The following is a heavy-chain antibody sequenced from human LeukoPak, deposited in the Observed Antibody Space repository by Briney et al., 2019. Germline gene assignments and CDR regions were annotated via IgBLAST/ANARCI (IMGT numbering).Heavy chain of an antibody. CDR3: ASTPPYSSGRYPHFDY. J-gene: IGHJ4*02. Sequence: PGGSLRLSCVASGFTFRSYSMNWVRQAPGKGLEWISYISTSSNNIRYADSVKGRFTVSRDSAKNSLYLQMNSLRDDDTAVYYCASTPPYSSGRYPHFDYWGQGALVTVSS. CDR1: GFTFRSYS. D-gene: IGHD6-19*01. V-gene: IGHV3-48*02. CDR2: ISTSSNNI.